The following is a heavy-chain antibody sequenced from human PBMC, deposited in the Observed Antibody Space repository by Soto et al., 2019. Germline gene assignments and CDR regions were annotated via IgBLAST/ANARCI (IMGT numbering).Heavy chain of an antibody. CDR2: IIPIFETA. D-gene: IGHD6-13*01. Sequence: QVQLVQSGAELKKPGSSVRVSCKISGDSFSSYAISWVRQAPGEGLAWVGGIIPIFETAHYAQKFQGRVTITAVESTTTAYMEVTRLRPEDTAIFSCSASDSSSWQHDYWGQGTLITVSS. V-gene: IGHV1-69*01. CDR3: SASDSSSWQHDY. J-gene: IGHJ4*02. CDR1: GDSFSSYA.